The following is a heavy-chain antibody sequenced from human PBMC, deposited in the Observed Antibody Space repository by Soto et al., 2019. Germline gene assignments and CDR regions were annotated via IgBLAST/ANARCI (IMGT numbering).Heavy chain of an antibody. CDR3: ANNLCSGGSCYSGMDV. CDR2: ISYDGSNK. V-gene: IGHV3-30-3*01. CDR1: GFTFSSYA. D-gene: IGHD2-15*01. J-gene: IGHJ6*02. Sequence: PGGSLRLSCAASGFTFSSYAMHWVRQAPGKGLEWVAVISYDGSNKYYADSVKGRFTISRDNSKNTLYLQMNSLRAEDTAVYYCANNLCSGGSCYSGMDVWGQGTTVTVSS.